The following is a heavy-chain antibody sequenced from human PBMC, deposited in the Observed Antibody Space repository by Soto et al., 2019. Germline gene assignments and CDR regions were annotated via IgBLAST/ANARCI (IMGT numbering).Heavy chain of an antibody. J-gene: IGHJ6*02. CDR2: LYNSGST. CDR3: ARDLWGYCGTDCYPLDV. D-gene: IGHD2-21*02. V-gene: IGHV4-59*01. CDR1: GGSIRSYY. Sequence: QVRLQESGPGLVKPSETLSLTCTVSGGSIRSYYWSWIRQAPGKGLEWIGYLYNSGSTVYNPSLKSRVTISVDTSKTQFSLKLNSVTAADTAVYYCARDLWGYCGTDCYPLDVWGQGTTVTVSS.